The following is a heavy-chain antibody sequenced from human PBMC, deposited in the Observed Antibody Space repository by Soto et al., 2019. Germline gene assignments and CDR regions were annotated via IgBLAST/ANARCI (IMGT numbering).Heavy chain of an antibody. CDR1: GYTFTSYG. D-gene: IGHD4-17*01. CDR3: ARLGKTTVTTGDYYFDY. V-gene: IGHV1-18*04. CDR2: ISAYNGNT. Sequence: ASVKVSCKASGYTFTSYGISWVRQAPGQGLEWMGWISAYNGNTNYAQKLQGRVTMTTDTSTSTAYMELRSLRSDDTAVYYCARLGKTTVTTGDYYFDYSGPGTLVTVS. J-gene: IGHJ4*02.